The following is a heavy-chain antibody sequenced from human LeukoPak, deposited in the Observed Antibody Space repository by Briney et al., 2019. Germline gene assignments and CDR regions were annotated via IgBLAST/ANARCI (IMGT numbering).Heavy chain of an antibody. V-gene: IGHV4-59*12. CDR2: IYYSGST. Sequence: PSETLSLTCTVSGGSISSYYWSWIRQPPGKGLEWIGYIYYSGSTNYNPSLKSRVTISVDTSKNQFSLKLSSVTAADTAVYYCARNVDTAMVIPHNWFDPWGQGALVTVSS. D-gene: IGHD5-18*01. J-gene: IGHJ5*02. CDR3: ARNVDTAMVIPHNWFDP. CDR1: GGSISSYY.